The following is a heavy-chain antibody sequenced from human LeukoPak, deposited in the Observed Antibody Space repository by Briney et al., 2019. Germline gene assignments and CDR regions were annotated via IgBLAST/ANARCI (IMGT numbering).Heavy chain of an antibody. J-gene: IGHJ4*02. CDR1: GGPVTEYF. CDR2: TYHTGST. V-gene: IGHV4-59*02. Sequence: SDTLSLTCSVSGGPVTEYFRSWIRQPPGKGLEWIGYTYHTGSTNYSPSLQSRVTMSVDASRNQFSLKLVSVTAADTAVYYCARDRGSTGYYYLDSWGQGILVTVSS. CDR3: ARDRGSTGYYYLDS. D-gene: IGHD1-26*01.